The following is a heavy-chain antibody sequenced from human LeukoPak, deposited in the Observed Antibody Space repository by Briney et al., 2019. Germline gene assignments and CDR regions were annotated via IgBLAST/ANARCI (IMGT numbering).Heavy chain of an antibody. V-gene: IGHV1-69*13. CDR3: AGLGYCSGGSCYLPDY. CDR1: GGTFSSYA. CDR2: IIPIFGTA. Sequence: SVKVSCKASGGTFSSYAISWVRQAPGQGLEWMGGIIPIFGTANYAHNFQGRVTITADESTSTAYMELSSLRSEDTAVYYCAGLGYCSGGSCYLPDYWGQGTLVTVSS. D-gene: IGHD2-15*01. J-gene: IGHJ4*02.